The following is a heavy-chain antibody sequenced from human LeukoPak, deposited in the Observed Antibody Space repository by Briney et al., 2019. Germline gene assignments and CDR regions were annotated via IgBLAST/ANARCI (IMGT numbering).Heavy chain of an antibody. J-gene: IGHJ6*03. V-gene: IGHV3-66*03. CDR3: ARDSIFYDFWSGYPGGGYYYYMDV. CDR2: IYSDNT. Sequence: GGSLRLPCTVSGFTVSSNSMSWVRQAPGKGLEWVSFIYSDNTHYSDSVKGRFTISRDNSKNTLYLQMNSLRAEDTAVYYCARDSIFYDFWSGYPGGGYYYYMDVWGKGTTVTVSS. CDR1: GFTVSSNS. D-gene: IGHD3-3*01.